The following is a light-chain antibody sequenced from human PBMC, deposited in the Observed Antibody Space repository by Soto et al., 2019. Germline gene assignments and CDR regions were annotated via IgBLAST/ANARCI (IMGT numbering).Light chain of an antibody. V-gene: IGKV3-11*01. Sequence: EIVLTQSPATLSLSPGERATLSCRASQSFSSYLAWYQQKPGQAPRLLIYDASNRATGIPARFSGSGSGTDFTLTISSLEPEDFAVYYCQQYNNWPITFGQGTRLEIK. CDR1: QSFSSY. J-gene: IGKJ5*01. CDR3: QQYNNWPIT. CDR2: DAS.